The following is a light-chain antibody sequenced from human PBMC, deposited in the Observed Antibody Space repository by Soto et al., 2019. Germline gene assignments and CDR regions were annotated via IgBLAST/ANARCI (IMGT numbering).Light chain of an antibody. Sequence: QSVLTQPASVSGSPGQSITISCTGTSSDVGGYNYVSWYQQHPGKAPKLMIYEVSNRPSGVSNRFSGSKSGNTASLTISGLQAEDEAAYYCSSYTSSSTSWVFGGGTKVTVL. CDR3: SSYTSSSTSWV. J-gene: IGLJ3*02. CDR1: SSDVGGYNY. CDR2: EVS. V-gene: IGLV2-14*01.